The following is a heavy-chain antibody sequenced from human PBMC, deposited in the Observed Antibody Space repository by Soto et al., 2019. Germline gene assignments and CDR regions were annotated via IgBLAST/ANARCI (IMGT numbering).Heavy chain of an antibody. CDR1: GFTFSSYW. CDR3: ASDIVVVPAAMRDYYYYGMDV. Sequence: PGGSLRLSCAASGFTFSSYWMSWVRQAPGKGLEWVANIKQDGSEKYYVDSVKGRFTISRDNAKNSLYLQMNSLRAEDTAVYYCASDIVVVPAAMRDYYYYGMDVWGQGTTVTVSS. V-gene: IGHV3-7*05. J-gene: IGHJ6*02. D-gene: IGHD2-2*01. CDR2: IKQDGSEK.